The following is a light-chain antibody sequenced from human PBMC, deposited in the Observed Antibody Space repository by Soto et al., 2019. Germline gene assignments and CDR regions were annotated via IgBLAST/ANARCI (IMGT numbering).Light chain of an antibody. Sequence: EIVLTQSPGTLSLSPGERVTLSCRASQSVSSNYLAWYQQKAGQAPRLLIYGASSRATGIPDRFSGSGSGTDFTLTISRLEPEDFAVYYCQQYGSSPPTFGQGTKVEIK. V-gene: IGKV3-20*01. CDR2: GAS. J-gene: IGKJ1*01. CDR1: QSVSSNY. CDR3: QQYGSSPPT.